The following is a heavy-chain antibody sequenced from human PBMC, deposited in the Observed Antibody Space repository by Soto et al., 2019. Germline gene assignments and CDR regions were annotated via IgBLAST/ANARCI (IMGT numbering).Heavy chain of an antibody. CDR3: ATVVVVAATLNYFDY. CDR1: GFTFSSYA. V-gene: IGHV3-23*01. J-gene: IGHJ4*02. CDR2: ISGSGGST. D-gene: IGHD2-15*01. Sequence: GGSLILSCAASGFTFSSYAMSWVRQAPGKGLEWVSAISGSGGSTYYADSVKGRFTISRDNSKNTLYLQMNSLRAEDTAVYYCATVVVVAATLNYFDYWGQGTLVTVS.